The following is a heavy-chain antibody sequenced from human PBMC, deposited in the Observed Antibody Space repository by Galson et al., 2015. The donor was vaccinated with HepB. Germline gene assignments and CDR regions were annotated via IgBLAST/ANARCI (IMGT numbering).Heavy chain of an antibody. J-gene: IGHJ6*02. CDR2: IRSKANSYAT. Sequence: SLRLSCAASGFTFSGSAMHWVRQASGKGLEWVGRIRSKANSYATVYAASVKGRFTISRDDSKNTAYLQMNSLKTEDTAVYYCTRHGEGGDPLYYYYYGMDVWGQGTTVTVSS. V-gene: IGHV3-73*01. CDR3: TRHGEGGDPLYYYYYGMDV. D-gene: IGHD2-21*02. CDR1: GFTFSGSA.